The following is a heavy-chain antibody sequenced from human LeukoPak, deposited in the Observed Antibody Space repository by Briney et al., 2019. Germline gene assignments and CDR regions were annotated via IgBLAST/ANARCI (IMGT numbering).Heavy chain of an antibody. Sequence: PSETLSLTCTVSGGSITTYYWSWIRQPPGKGLEWIGSIYHSGSTYYNPSLKSRVTISVDTSKNQFSLKLSSVTAADTAVYYCARILNCSGGSCYGIDYWGQGTLVTVSS. CDR2: IYHSGST. CDR1: GGSITTYY. CDR3: ARILNCSGGSCYGIDY. D-gene: IGHD2-15*01. J-gene: IGHJ4*02. V-gene: IGHV4-59*08.